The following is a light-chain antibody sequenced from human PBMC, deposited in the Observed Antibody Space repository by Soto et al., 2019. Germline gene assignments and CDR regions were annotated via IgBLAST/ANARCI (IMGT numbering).Light chain of an antibody. Sequence: EVVMTHSSATLSVSPGKRATLSCSASQILSNNLAWYQLNPGQAPRLLIYGASTSATAIPARFSGSGSGTEFTLTISSLQSEDFAVYFCQQYDNWPYTFGQGTKVDIK. CDR1: QILSNN. CDR3: QQYDNWPYT. J-gene: IGKJ2*01. V-gene: IGKV3-15*01. CDR2: GAS.